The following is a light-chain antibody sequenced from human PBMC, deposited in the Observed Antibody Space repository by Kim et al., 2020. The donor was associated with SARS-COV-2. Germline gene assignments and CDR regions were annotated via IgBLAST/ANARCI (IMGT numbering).Light chain of an antibody. V-gene: IGKV3-15*01. Sequence: SPGERAPPPCRASQSVGTKAAWYQQKPGQAPRLLMYGASIRATGIPARFSGSGSGTEFTLTISSLQSEDVAIYYCLQYQDWPPWTFGQGTKVDIK. CDR3: LQYQDWPPWT. CDR2: GAS. J-gene: IGKJ1*01. CDR1: QSVGTK.